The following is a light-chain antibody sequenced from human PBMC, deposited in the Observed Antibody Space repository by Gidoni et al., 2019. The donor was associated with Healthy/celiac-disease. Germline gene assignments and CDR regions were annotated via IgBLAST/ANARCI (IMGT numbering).Light chain of an antibody. Sequence: EIVMTQSPDTLSVSPGERATLSCRARQSVSSNLAWYQQKPGQAPRLLIYGASTRATGIPARFSGSGSGTEFTLTISSLQSEDFAVYYCQQYNNWPPVTFGQGTKLEIK. CDR3: QQYNNWPPVT. CDR1: QSVSSN. V-gene: IGKV3-15*01. CDR2: GAS. J-gene: IGKJ2*01.